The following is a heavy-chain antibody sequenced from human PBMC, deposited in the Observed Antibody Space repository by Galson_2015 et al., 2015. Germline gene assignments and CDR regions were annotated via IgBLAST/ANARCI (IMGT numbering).Heavy chain of an antibody. CDR2: IYNDDAV. V-gene: IGHV3-53*01. Sequence: SLRLSCASSGFIVSANSMSWVRQAPGKGLEWVSVIYNDDAVYYADSVKGRFTTSKDNSKNILSLQMDSLRGEDTAVYYCARVRYSGGWWPSGYWGQGALVTVSS. D-gene: IGHD6-19*01. J-gene: IGHJ4*02. CDR1: GFIVSANS. CDR3: ARVRYSGGWWPSGY.